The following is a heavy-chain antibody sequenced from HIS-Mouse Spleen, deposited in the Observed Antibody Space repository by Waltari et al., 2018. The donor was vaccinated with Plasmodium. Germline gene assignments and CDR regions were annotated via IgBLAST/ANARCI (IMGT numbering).Heavy chain of an antibody. CDR1: GFTFLSYW. CDR3: ASSWYWYFDL. Sequence: EVQLVESGGGLVQPGGSLSLSCAASGFTFLSYWMSWVRQAPGKGLEWVANIKQDGSEKYYVDSVKGRFTISRDNTKNSLYLQMNSLRAEDTAVYYCASSWYWYFDLWGRGTLVTVSS. CDR2: IKQDGSEK. J-gene: IGHJ2*01. V-gene: IGHV3-7*01. D-gene: IGHD6-13*01.